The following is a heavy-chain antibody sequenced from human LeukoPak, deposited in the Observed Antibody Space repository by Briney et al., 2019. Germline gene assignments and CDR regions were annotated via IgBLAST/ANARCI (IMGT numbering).Heavy chain of an antibody. J-gene: IGHJ4*02. D-gene: IGHD4-23*01. CDR1: GFTSSSYG. Sequence: GGSLRLSCAASGFTSSSYGMHWVRQAPGKGLEWVAVIWYGGSNKYYADSVKGRFTISRDNSKNTLYLQMNSLRAEDTAVYYRAKDHGGNLDYWGQGTLVTVSS. CDR2: IWYGGSNK. V-gene: IGHV3-30*02. CDR3: AKDHGGNLDY.